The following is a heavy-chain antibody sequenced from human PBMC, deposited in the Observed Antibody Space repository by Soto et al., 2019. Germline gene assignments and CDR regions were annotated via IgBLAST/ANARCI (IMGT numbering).Heavy chain of an antibody. Sequence: QITLKESGPTRVKPTQTLTLTCTFSGFSLTSRPMGVGWIRQPPVKALEWLVFIYWDDDKSYSPSLKNRLTITNDTSGNQVVITMTNMDPLDTATYYCAHRLSGFNWNGGYFDYWGQGALVTVSS. CDR3: AHRLSGFNWNGGYFDY. CDR1: GFSLTSRPMG. D-gene: IGHD1-1*01. J-gene: IGHJ4*02. CDR2: IYWDDDK. V-gene: IGHV2-5*02.